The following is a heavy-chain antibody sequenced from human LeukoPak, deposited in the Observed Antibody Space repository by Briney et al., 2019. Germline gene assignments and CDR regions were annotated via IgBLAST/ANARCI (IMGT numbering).Heavy chain of an antibody. CDR3: ARGDIYYGSGSSPSDY. D-gene: IGHD3-10*01. CDR2: MNPNSGNT. J-gene: IGHJ4*02. Sequence: ASVKVSCKASGYTFTSYDINWVRQATGQGLEWMGWMNPNSGNTGYAQKFQGRVTMTRNTSISTAYMELSSLRSEDTAVYYCARGDIYYGSGSSPSDYWGQGTLVTVSS. CDR1: GYTFTSYD. V-gene: IGHV1-8*01.